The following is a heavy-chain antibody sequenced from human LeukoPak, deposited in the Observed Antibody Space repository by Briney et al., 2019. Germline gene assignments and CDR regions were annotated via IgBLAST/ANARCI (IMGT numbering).Heavy chain of an antibody. CDR1: GFTFSSYA. D-gene: IGHD6-6*01. Sequence: GGSLRLSCAASGFTFSSYAMSWVRQAPGKGLEWVTAISGRGGSTYYADSVKGRFTISRDNSKNTLYLQMNSLRAEDTAVYYCAKGRRIAARPTFDYWGQGTLVTVSS. J-gene: IGHJ4*02. V-gene: IGHV3-23*01. CDR3: AKGRRIAARPTFDY. CDR2: ISGRGGST.